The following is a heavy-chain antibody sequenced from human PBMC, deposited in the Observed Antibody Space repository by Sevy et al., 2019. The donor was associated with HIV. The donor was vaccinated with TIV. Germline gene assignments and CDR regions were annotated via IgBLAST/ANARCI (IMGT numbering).Heavy chain of an antibody. CDR3: AKHYIHDIADGWYFDL. CDR2: ISGGGGGT. J-gene: IGHJ2*01. D-gene: IGHD6-13*01. V-gene: IGHV3-23*01. CDR1: GFTFNNYA. Sequence: GGSLRLSCAASGFTFNNYAMSWVRQAPGKGLEGKGLEWVSTISGGGGGTFFAASVRGRFTISRDNSKNTRYLQVNSLGVADTAVYYCAKHYIHDIADGWYFDLWGRGTLVTVSS.